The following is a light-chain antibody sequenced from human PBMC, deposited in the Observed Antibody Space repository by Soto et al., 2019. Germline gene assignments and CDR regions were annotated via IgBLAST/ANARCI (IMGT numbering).Light chain of an antibody. J-gene: IGLJ2*01. Sequence: QSVLTQPASVSGSPGQSITISCTGTSSDVGGYNYVSWYQQHPGKAPKLMIYDVSNRPSGVSNRFSGSKSGNTASLTISGLQAEDEADYYCSSYTSGSTRFGGGTQLTVL. CDR3: SSYTSGSTR. CDR2: DVS. V-gene: IGLV2-14*03. CDR1: SSDVGGYNY.